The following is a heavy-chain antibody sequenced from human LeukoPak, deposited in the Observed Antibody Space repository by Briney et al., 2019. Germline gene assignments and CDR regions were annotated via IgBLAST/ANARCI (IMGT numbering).Heavy chain of an antibody. V-gene: IGHV4-39*01. CDR1: GGSISGSSYY. CDR2: SYSSGST. D-gene: IGHD1-26*01. Sequence: KPSETLSLTCSVSGGSISGSSYYWGWIRQPPGKGLEWIGSSYSSGSTYYNSSLQSRVTISVDTSKNQFSLKLSSVTAADTAVYYCARRSGSYQPIDYWGQGTLVTVSS. J-gene: IGHJ4*02. CDR3: ARRSGSYQPIDY.